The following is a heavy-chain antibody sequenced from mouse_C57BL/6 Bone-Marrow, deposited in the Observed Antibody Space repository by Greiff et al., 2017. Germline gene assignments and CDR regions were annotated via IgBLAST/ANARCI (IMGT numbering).Heavy chain of an antibody. CDR2: ISSGGDYI. V-gene: IGHV5-9-1*02. D-gene: IGHD2-1*01. CDR1: GFTFSSYA. CDR3: TRVLYGNYGAYAMDY. J-gene: IGHJ4*01. Sequence: VMLVESGEGLVKPGGSLKLSCAASGFTFSSYAMSWVRQTPEKRLEWVAYISSGGDYIYYADTVKGRFTISRDNARNTLYLQMSSLKSEDTAMYYCTRVLYGNYGAYAMDYWGQGTSVTVSS.